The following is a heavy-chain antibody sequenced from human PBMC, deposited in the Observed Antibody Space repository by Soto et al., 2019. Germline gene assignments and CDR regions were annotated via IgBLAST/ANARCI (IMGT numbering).Heavy chain of an antibody. D-gene: IGHD2-21*02. J-gene: IGHJ1*01. CDR2: ISAYNGNT. V-gene: IGHV1-18*04. CDR3: ARDVITYCGSDCYPGYFHH. Sequence: QVQLVQSGVEVKKPGASVKVSCKASGYTFPNYGINWVRQAPGQGLEWMGWISAYNGNTDYAQKLQGRVTMTTDTSTTKDYMEVTNLRSDDTAVYYCARDVITYCGSDCYPGYFHHWGQATLVIVSS. CDR1: GYTFPNYG.